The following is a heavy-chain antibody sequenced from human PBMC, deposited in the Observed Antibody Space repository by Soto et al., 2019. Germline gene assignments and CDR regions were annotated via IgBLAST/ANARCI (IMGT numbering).Heavy chain of an antibody. J-gene: IGHJ6*02. CDR2: INPSGGST. Sequence: ASVKVSCKASGYTFTSYYMHWVRQAPGQGLEWMGIINPSGGSTSYAQKFHGRVTMTRDTSTSTVYMELSSLRSEDTAVYYCARVLQQVVQYYYYCGMDVWGQGNTVTVSS. D-gene: IGHD6-13*01. CDR1: GYTFTSYY. CDR3: ARVLQQVVQYYYYCGMDV. V-gene: IGHV1-46*03.